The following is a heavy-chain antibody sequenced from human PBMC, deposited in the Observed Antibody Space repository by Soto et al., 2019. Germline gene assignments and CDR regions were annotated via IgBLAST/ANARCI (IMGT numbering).Heavy chain of an antibody. Sequence: SETLSLTCTVSGDSVSSVGFHWAWLRRPPGKGLEWIGYIYNGGSTYYRPSLESRMHMSLDATRSHYSLRLTSVTAADTAVYFCARAPVGLDTISYFDYWGQGKLVTSPQ. D-gene: IGHD3-3*01. CDR1: GDSVSSVGFH. CDR2: IYNGGST. J-gene: IGHJ4*02. V-gene: IGHV4-30-4*01. CDR3: ARAPVGLDTISYFDY.